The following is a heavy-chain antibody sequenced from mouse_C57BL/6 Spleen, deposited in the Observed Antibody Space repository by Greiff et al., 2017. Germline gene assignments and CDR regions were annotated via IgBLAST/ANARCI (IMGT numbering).Heavy chain of an antibody. Sequence: EVKVVESGGGLVKPGGSLKLSCAASGFTFSSYTMSWVRQTPEKRLEWVATISGGGGNTYYPDSVKGRFTISRDNAKNTLYLQMSSLRSEDTALYYCARRGTTVVARYFDVWGTGTTVTVSS. CDR2: ISGGGGNT. CDR1: GFTFSSYT. CDR3: ARRGTTVVARYFDV. D-gene: IGHD1-1*01. V-gene: IGHV5-9*01. J-gene: IGHJ1*03.